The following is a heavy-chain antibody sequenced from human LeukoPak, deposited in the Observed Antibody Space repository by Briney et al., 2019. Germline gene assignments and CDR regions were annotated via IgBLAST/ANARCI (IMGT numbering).Heavy chain of an antibody. CDR2: ISWNSGSI. CDR1: GFTFDDYA. D-gene: IGHD6-13*01. V-gene: IGHV3-9*01. CDR3: AKDLYSSTQYYFDY. Sequence: PGGSLRLSCAASGFTFDDYAMHWVRQAAGKGLEWVSGISWNSGSIGYADSVKGRFTISRDNAKNSLYLQMNSLRAEDTALYYCAKDLYSSTQYYFDYWGQGTLVTVSS. J-gene: IGHJ4*02.